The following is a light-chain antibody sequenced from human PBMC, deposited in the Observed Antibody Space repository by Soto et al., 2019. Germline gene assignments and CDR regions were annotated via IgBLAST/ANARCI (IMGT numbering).Light chain of an antibody. V-gene: IGKV1-5*01. J-gene: IGKJ2*01. CDR3: QQYNSYPYT. CDR2: DAS. Sequence: DIQMTQSPSTLSASVGDRVTIPCRASQSISSWLAWYQQKPGKAPKLLIYDASSLESGVPSRFSGSGSGTEFTLTISSLQPDDFATYYCQQYNSYPYTFGQGTKVDSK. CDR1: QSISSW.